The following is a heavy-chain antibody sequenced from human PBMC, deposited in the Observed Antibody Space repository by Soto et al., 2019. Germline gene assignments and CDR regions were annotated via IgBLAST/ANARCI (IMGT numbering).Heavy chain of an antibody. CDR1: DGSITNHF. Sequence: QVQLQESGPGLVKPSETLSLTCTVSDGSITNHFWNWIRQPPGRGLEWIGYVSSSGSTDYNPSLKSRVTRSVDTSKSQLSLKLSSVTAADTAVYYCARQIYCTSDTCYPEGFYGLDVWGQGTTVTVSS. D-gene: IGHD2-2*01. CDR2: VSSSGST. V-gene: IGHV4-59*08. J-gene: IGHJ6*02. CDR3: ARQIYCTSDTCYPEGFYGLDV.